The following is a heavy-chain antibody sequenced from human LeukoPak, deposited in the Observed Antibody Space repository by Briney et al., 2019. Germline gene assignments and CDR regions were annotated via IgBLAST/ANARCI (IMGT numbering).Heavy chain of an antibody. V-gene: IGHV3-23*01. Sequence: GGSLRLSRAASGFTFSSYAMSWVRQAPGKGLEWVSTISGSGDTTYYADSVKGRFTISRDNSKNTLYLQMTSLRAEDTAVYYCAKGPHSSAWEGPHDYWGQGTLVTVSS. CDR1: GFTFSSYA. J-gene: IGHJ4*02. CDR3: AKGPHSSAWEGPHDY. CDR2: ISGSGDTT. D-gene: IGHD6-19*01.